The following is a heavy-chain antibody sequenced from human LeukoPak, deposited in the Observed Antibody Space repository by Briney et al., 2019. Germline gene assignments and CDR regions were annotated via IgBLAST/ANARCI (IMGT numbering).Heavy chain of an antibody. CDR3: ARRAVAGPQYYFDY. D-gene: IGHD6-19*01. V-gene: IGHV3-33*01. CDR2: IWYDGSNK. CDR1: GFTFSSYG. J-gene: IGHJ4*02. Sequence: GGFLRLSCAASGFTFSSYGMHWVRQAPGKGLEWVAVIWYDGSNKYYADSVKGRFTISRDNSKNTLYLQMNSLRAEDTAVYYCARRAVAGPQYYFDYWGQGTLVTVSS.